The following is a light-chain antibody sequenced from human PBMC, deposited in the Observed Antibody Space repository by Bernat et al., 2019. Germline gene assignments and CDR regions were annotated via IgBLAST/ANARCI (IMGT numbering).Light chain of an antibody. Sequence: DIQMTQSPSSLSASVGDRVTITCRASQSISSYLNWYQQKLGKAPKLLIYTASSLQSGVPSRFSGSGSGTDFTLTISSLQPEDFATYYCQEIYSRLTFGGGTKVEIK. CDR3: QEIYSRLT. CDR1: QSISSY. J-gene: IGKJ4*01. V-gene: IGKV1-39*01. CDR2: TAS.